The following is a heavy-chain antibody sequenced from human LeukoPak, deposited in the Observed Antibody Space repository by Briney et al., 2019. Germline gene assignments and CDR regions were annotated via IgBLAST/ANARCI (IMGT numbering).Heavy chain of an antibody. V-gene: IGHV3-23*01. CDR2: ISGSGGST. CDR1: GFTFSSYW. Sequence: PGGSLRLSCAASGFTFSSYWMSWVRQAPGKGLEWVSAISGSGGSTYYADSVKGRFTISRDNSKNTLYLQMNSLRAEDTAVYYCAKDNGHYYDSSGYFRYWGQGTLVTVSS. J-gene: IGHJ4*02. CDR3: AKDNGHYYDSSGYFRY. D-gene: IGHD3-22*01.